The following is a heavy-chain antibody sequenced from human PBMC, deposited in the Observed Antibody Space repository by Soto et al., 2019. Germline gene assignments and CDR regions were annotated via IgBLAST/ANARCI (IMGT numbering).Heavy chain of an antibody. CDR1: GFTFKTYD. D-gene: IGHD3-10*01. CDR3: ARGRSNDFGSSPPPKFDP. V-gene: IGHV3-13*01. Sequence: EVQLVVSGGGLVQPGGSLRLSCVASGFTFKTYDMHWVRQVTGKGLEWVAAIGTVFDTQYAGSVKGRFTISRENAKNSLFLQMNSLRAGDTAVYYCARGRSNDFGSSPPPKFDPWGQGPLVTVSP. J-gene: IGHJ5*02. CDR2: IGTVFDT.